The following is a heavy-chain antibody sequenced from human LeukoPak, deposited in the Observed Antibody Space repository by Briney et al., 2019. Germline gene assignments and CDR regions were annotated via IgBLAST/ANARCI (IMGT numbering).Heavy chain of an antibody. CDR2: IYYSGNT. V-gene: IGHV4-39*01. Sequence: PSETLSLTCGVSGDSISSTAYYWGWIRQPPGKGLEWIGSIYYSGNTYYNPSLKSRVTISVDTSKNQFSLKLTSVTAADTAVYYCARRDSSSWYEGGDYWGQGTLVTVSS. CDR1: GDSISSTAYY. J-gene: IGHJ4*02. D-gene: IGHD6-13*01. CDR3: ARRDSSSWYEGGDY.